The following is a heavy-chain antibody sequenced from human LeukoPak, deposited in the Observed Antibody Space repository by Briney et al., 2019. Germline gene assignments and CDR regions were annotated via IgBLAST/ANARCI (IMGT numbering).Heavy chain of an antibody. Sequence: SETLSLTCTVSGGSISGYYWSWIRQPPGKGLEWIAYIHYTGSTNYNPSLKSRVTISVDTTRNQFSLKLSSVTAADTAVYYCARSRSGYSYDHAAFEIWGQGTLVTVSS. J-gene: IGHJ3*02. CDR3: ARSRSGYSYDHAAFEI. CDR1: GGSISGYY. D-gene: IGHD5-18*01. CDR2: IHYTGST. V-gene: IGHV4-59*01.